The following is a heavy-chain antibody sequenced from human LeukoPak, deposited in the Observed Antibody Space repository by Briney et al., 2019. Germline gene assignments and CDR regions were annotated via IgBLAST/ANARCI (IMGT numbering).Heavy chain of an antibody. CDR2: INHSGST. V-gene: IGHV4-34*01. CDR3: ARGVGSSGWYSYYYYYGMDV. CDR1: GGSFSGYY. Sequence: SETLSLTCAVYGGSFSGYYRSWIRQPPGKGLEWIGEINHSGSTNYNPSLKSRVTISVDTSKNQFSLKLSSVTAADTAVYYCARGVGSSGWYSYYYYYGMDVWGQGTTVTVSS. J-gene: IGHJ6*02. D-gene: IGHD6-19*01.